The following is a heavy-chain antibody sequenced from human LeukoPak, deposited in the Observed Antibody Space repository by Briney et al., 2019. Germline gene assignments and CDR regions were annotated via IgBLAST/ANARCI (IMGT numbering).Heavy chain of an antibody. CDR3: ARGLSHCSGATCSFT. CDR1: GFIVSNNY. J-gene: IGHJ5*02. D-gene: IGHD2-15*01. Sequence: GGSLRLSCAASGFIVSNNYMSWVRQAPGKGLGWVSVIYSLGHTYYADSVKGRFTISRDNSKNTLYLQMNGLRAEDTAVYYCARGLSHCSGATCSFTWGQGTLVTVSP. CDR2: IYSLGHT. V-gene: IGHV3-53*01.